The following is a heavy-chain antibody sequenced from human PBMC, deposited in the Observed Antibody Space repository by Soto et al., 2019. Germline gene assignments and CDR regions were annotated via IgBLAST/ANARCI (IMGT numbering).Heavy chain of an antibody. J-gene: IGHJ6*02. Sequence: QVQLVESGGGVVQPGRSLRLSCAASGFTFSSYAMHWVRQAPGKGLEWVAVISYDGSNKYYADSVKGRFTISRDNSKNTLYLQMYSLRAEDTAVYYCARGYCSGGSCYSGVDVWGQGTTVTVSS. D-gene: IGHD2-15*01. CDR2: ISYDGSNK. CDR3: ARGYCSGGSCYSGVDV. CDR1: GFTFSSYA. V-gene: IGHV3-30-3*01.